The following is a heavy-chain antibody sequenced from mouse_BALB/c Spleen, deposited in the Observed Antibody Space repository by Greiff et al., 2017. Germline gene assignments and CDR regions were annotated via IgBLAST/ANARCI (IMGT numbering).Heavy chain of an antibody. CDR1: GFNIKDTY. V-gene: IGHV14-3*02. CDR3: ARPGYGNYAWFAY. CDR2: IDPANGNT. Sequence: VQLKESGAELVKPGASVKLSCTASGFNIKDTYMHWVKQRPEQGLEWIGRIDPANGNTKYDPKFQGKATITADTSSNTAYLQLSSLTSEDTAVYYCARPGYGNYAWFAYWGQGTLVTVSA. D-gene: IGHD2-1*01. J-gene: IGHJ3*01.